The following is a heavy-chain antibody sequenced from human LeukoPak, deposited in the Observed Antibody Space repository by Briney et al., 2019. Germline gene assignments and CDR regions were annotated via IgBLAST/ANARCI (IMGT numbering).Heavy chain of an antibody. J-gene: IGHJ4*02. V-gene: IGHV4-39*07. Sequence: PSETLSLTCTVSGGSFSSSNYFWVWIRQPPGKGLEWIGEINHSGSTNYNPSLKSRVTISVDTSKNQFSLKLSSVTAADTAVYYCATNTAMLRYFDYWGQGTLVTVSS. CDR1: GGSFSSSNYF. CDR3: ATNTAMLRYFDY. D-gene: IGHD5-18*01. CDR2: INHSGST.